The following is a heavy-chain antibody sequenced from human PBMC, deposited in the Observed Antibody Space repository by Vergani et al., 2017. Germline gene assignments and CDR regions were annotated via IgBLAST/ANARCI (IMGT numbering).Heavy chain of an antibody. D-gene: IGHD6-19*01. CDR3: ASLAVAGFCCDPIGNYYYGMDV. J-gene: IGHJ6*02. CDR1: GGSISSSSYY. CDR2: IYYSGST. Sequence: QLQLQESGPGLVKPSETLSLTCTVSGGSISSSSYYWGWIRQPPGKGLEWIGSIYYSGSTYYNPSLKSRVTISVDTSKNQFSLKLSSVTAADTAVYYCASLAVAGFCCDPIGNYYYGMDVWGQGTTVTVSS. V-gene: IGHV4-39*01.